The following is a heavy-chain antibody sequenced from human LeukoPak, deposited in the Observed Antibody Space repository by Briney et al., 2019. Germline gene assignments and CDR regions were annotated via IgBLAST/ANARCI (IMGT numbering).Heavy chain of an antibody. Sequence: PSETLSLTCAVYGGSFSGYYWSWIRQPPGKGLEWIGEINHSGSTNYNPSLKSRVTISVDTSKNQFSLKLSSVTAADTAVYYCARGGGTRDGYNPYFDYWGQGTLVTVSS. J-gene: IGHJ4*02. CDR2: INHSGST. V-gene: IGHV4-34*01. CDR3: ARGGGTRDGYNPYFDY. D-gene: IGHD5-24*01. CDR1: GGSFSGYY.